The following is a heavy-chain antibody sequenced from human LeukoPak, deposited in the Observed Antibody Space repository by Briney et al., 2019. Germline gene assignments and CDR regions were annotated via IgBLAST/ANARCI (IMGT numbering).Heavy chain of an antibody. Sequence: GGSLRLSCTASGFTFNEYAMSWLRQAPGKGLEWVGFIRSKGSGGTIEYAASVKGRFTLSRDDSKSIVSLQMNSLQSEDTAVYYCVKGRTRADSWGQGTLVTVSS. CDR2: IRSKGSGGTI. D-gene: IGHD3-3*01. J-gene: IGHJ4*02. CDR3: VKGRTRADS. V-gene: IGHV3-49*03. CDR1: GFTFNEYA.